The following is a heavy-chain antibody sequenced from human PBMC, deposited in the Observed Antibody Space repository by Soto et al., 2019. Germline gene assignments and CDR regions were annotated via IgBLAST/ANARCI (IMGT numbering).Heavy chain of an antibody. Sequence: GGSLRLSCAASGFTVSSNYMSWVRQAPGKGLEWVSVIYSGGSTYYADSVKGRFTISRHNSKNTLYLQMNSPRAEDTAVYYCARGAGNYYYYYMDVWGKGTTVTVSS. J-gene: IGHJ6*03. CDR1: GFTVSSNY. CDR2: IYSGGST. CDR3: ARGAGNYYYYYMDV. V-gene: IGHV3-53*04.